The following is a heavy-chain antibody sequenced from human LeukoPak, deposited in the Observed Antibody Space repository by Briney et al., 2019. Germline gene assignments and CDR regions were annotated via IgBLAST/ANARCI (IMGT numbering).Heavy chain of an antibody. V-gene: IGHV4-59*12. J-gene: IGHJ4*02. CDR2: IYYSGST. CDR3: ARAYDYVWGSYSALYFDY. D-gene: IGHD3-16*01. CDR1: GGSISSYY. Sequence: PSETLSLTCTVSGGSISSYYWSWIRQPPGKGLEWIGYIYYSGSTNYNPSLKSRVTISVDTSKNQFSLKLSSVTAADTAVYYCARAYDYVWGSYSALYFDYWGQGTLVTVSS.